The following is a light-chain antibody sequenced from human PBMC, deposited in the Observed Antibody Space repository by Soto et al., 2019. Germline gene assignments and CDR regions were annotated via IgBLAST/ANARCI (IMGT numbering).Light chain of an antibody. V-gene: IGKV3-20*01. J-gene: IGKJ5*01. CDR1: QSVSSSY. Sequence: EIVLTQSPGTLSLSPGERATLSCRASQSVSSSYLAWYQQKPGQAPRILIYGASSRDPGIPDRFSGSGSGTDFTLTISRLEPEDFAVYYCQQYGSSQITFGQGTRLEIK. CDR3: QQYGSSQIT. CDR2: GAS.